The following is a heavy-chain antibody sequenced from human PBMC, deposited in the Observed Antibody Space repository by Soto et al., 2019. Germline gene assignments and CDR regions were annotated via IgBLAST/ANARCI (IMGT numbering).Heavy chain of an antibody. Sequence: GGSLRLSCAASGFTFSSYAMSWVRQAPGKGLEWVSAISGSGGSTYYADSVKGRFTISRDNSKNTLYLQMNSLRAEDTAVYYCAKDLVAATQYYYYGMDVWGQGTTVTVSS. D-gene: IGHD2-15*01. J-gene: IGHJ6*02. CDR2: ISGSGGST. CDR1: GFTFSSYA. V-gene: IGHV3-23*01. CDR3: AKDLVAATQYYYYGMDV.